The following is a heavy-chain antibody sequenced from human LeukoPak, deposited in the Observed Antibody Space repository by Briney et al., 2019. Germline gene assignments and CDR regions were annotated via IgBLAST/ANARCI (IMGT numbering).Heavy chain of an antibody. Sequence: GGSLRLSCEASGFTFSHYLMTWYRQAPGKGLEWVANLNQDGSVQAYGDSVRGRFTISRDNAKNSVYIQMSSLRVEDTAMYYCARDHNVADVWGQGIMVTVSS. CDR1: GFTFSHYL. CDR2: LNQDGSVQ. V-gene: IGHV3-7*01. CDR3: ARDHNVADV. D-gene: IGHD2-8*01. J-gene: IGHJ3*01.